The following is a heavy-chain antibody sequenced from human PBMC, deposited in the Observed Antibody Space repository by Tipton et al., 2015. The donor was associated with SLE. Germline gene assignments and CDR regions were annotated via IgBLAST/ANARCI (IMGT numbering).Heavy chain of an antibody. CDR2: FYNSGRT. J-gene: IGHJ5*02. CDR1: GVSISSDYNY. Sequence: LRLSCTVSGVSISSDYNYWSWIRQPAGKGLEWIGRFYNSGRTNYSPSLESRVTISVDTSKNQFSLKLSSVTAADTAVYYCARHSMTTWGGAENWFDPWGQGTLVIVS. D-gene: IGHD2-21*01. V-gene: IGHV4-61*02. CDR3: ARHSMTTWGGAENWFDP.